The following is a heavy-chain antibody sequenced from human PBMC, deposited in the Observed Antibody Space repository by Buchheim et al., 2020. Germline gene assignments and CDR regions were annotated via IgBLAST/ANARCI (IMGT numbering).Heavy chain of an antibody. Sequence: QVQLVQSGAEVKKPGASVKVSCKASGYTFTSYAMHWVRQAPGQRLEWMGWINAGNGNTKYSQKFQGWVTMTRDTSISTAYMELSRLRSDDTAVYYCARVKLDTAMVTSHYYYGMDVWGQGTT. CDR3: ARVKLDTAMVTSHYYYGMDV. CDR1: GYTFTSYA. CDR2: INAGNGNT. D-gene: IGHD5-18*01. V-gene: IGHV1-3*01. J-gene: IGHJ6*02.